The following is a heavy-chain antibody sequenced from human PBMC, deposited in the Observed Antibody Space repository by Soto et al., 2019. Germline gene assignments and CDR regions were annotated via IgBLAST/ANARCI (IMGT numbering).Heavy chain of an antibody. D-gene: IGHD2-15*01. CDR2: IYYSGST. CDR1: GGSISSSSYY. J-gene: IGHJ4*02. V-gene: IGHV4-39*01. CDR3: AVCSRDSFDPFDY. Sequence: SETLSLTCTVSGGSISSSSYYWGWIRQPPGKGLEWIGSIYYSGSTYYNPSLKSRVTISVDTSKNQFSLKLSSVTAADTAVYYCAVCSRDSFDPFDYWGQGTLVTVSS.